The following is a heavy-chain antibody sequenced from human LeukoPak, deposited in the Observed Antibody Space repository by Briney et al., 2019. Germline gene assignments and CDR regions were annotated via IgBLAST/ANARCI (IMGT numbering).Heavy chain of an antibody. Sequence: ASVKVSCKASGYTFTGYYMHWVRQARGQGLEWMGWINPNSGGTNYAQKFQGRVTMTRDTSISTAYMELSRLRSDDTAVYYCARDVSSGPTFDYWGQGTLVTVSS. CDR3: ARDVSSGPTFDY. CDR2: INPNSGGT. D-gene: IGHD6-19*01. J-gene: IGHJ4*02. V-gene: IGHV1-2*02. CDR1: GYTFTGYY.